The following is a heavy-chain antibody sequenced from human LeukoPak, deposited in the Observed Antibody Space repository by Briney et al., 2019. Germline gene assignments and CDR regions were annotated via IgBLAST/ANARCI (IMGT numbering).Heavy chain of an antibody. D-gene: IGHD2-2*01. CDR3: VRRDITSRYVVWFDP. Sequence: GESLKIFRKGSGYSFISYWIGWVRQMPGKGLELMGIIYPGDSDTRYSPSFQGQVTISADKSINTAYLQWSSLKASDTAIYYCVRRDITSRYVVWFDPWGQGTPVTVSS. CDR2: IYPGDSDT. CDR1: GYSFISYW. J-gene: IGHJ5*02. V-gene: IGHV5-51*01.